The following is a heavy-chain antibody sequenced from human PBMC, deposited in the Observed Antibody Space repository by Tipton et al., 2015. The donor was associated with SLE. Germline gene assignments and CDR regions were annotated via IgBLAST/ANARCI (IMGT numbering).Heavy chain of an antibody. CDR3: ARDRHYDPFAFDT. D-gene: IGHD3-22*01. Sequence: TLSLTCTVSGGSVNTGNCYWTWIRQHPGKGPEWIGYIYNSGTTYYNPSLRGRITISIDTSKNQYFLSLNSVTAADTAVYYCARDRHYDPFAFDTWGQGTMVAVSS. CDR2: IYNSGTT. J-gene: IGHJ3*02. CDR1: GGSVNTGNCY. V-gene: IGHV4-31*03.